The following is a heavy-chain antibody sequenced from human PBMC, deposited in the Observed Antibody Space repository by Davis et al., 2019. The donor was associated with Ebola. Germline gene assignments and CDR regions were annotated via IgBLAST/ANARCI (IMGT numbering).Heavy chain of an antibody. Sequence: MPSETLSLTCTVPGYSISSGYYWGWIRQPPGKGLEWIGSIYHSGSTYYNPSLKSRVTISVDTSKNQFSLKLSSVTAADTAVYYCARDPYGDYDRVGNYWGQGTLVTVSS. CDR3: ARDPYGDYDRVGNY. CDR1: GYSISSGYY. CDR2: IYHSGST. D-gene: IGHD4-17*01. J-gene: IGHJ4*02. V-gene: IGHV4-38-2*02.